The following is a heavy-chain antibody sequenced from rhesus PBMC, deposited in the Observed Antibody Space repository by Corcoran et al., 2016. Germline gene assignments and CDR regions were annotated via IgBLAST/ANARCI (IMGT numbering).Heavy chain of an antibody. CDR3: ASLNSGSYEYYFDY. CDR1: GGSISSSY. Sequence: QVQLQESGPGLVKPSETLSLTCAVSGGSISSSYWSWIRQAPGKGLEWIGRIESSGSPYYNPTLKGRVTLSVDTSKNQFSLKLSSVTAAETAVYYCASLNSGSYEYYFDYWGQGVLVTVSS. D-gene: IGHD1-44*02. CDR2: IESSGSP. J-gene: IGHJ4*01. V-gene: IGHV4S11*01.